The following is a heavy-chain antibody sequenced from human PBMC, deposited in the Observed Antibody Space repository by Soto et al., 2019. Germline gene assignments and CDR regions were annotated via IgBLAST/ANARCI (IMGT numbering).Heavy chain of an antibody. D-gene: IGHD2-21*01. Sequence: EVRLVESGGGKVQPGWSLRLSCAASGFTFDDHGMHWVRQAPGKGLEWVSSINWNGVTTHYADSVRGRFTFSRDNARNSLDLQMDSLAPDAAGCYCCGKVGDAWGFDYWGQGTMVTVYS. CDR2: INWNGVTT. CDR3: GKVGDAWGFDY. CDR1: GFTFDDHG. J-gene: IGHJ4*02. V-gene: IGHV3-9*01.